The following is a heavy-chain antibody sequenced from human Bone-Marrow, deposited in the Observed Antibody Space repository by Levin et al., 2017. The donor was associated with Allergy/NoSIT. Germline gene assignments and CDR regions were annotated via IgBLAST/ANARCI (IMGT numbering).Heavy chain of an antibody. V-gene: IGHV7-4-1*02. D-gene: IGHD3-3*01. CDR1: GYTFINYA. CDR3: ARELQHHTFWSSSSTPVAF. J-gene: IGHJ4*01. CDR2: VNTNTGNP. Sequence: ASVKVSCKASGYTFINYALNWVRQAPGQGLEWMGWVNTNTGNPTYAQGFTGRFILSLDTSASTAYLQISSLTAEYTAVYYCARELQHHTFWSSSSTPVAFWGHGSLVTVSS.